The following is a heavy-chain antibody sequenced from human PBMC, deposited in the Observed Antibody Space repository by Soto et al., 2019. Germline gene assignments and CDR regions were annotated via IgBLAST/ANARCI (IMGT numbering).Heavy chain of an antibody. CDR1: GFTFSSYS. Sequence: EVQLLESGGGLVQPGGSLRLSCATSGFTFSSYSMTWVRQAPGKGLEWVSTISGSGSRTYYADHVKGRFTSSIDNSKNTLYLQMNSLRAEDTDVYYGAKATSSGSHGEYWGQGTLVSVSS. CDR3: AKATSSGSHGEY. CDR2: ISGSGSRT. V-gene: IGHV3-23*01. J-gene: IGHJ4*02. D-gene: IGHD1-26*01.